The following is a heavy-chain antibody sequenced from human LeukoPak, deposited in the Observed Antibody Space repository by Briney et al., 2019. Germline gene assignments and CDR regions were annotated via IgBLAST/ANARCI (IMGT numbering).Heavy chain of an antibody. CDR2: IIPIFGTA. D-gene: IGHD5-18*01. V-gene: IGHV1-69*13. CDR1: GGTFSSYA. Sequence: SAKVSCKASGGTFSSYAISWVRQAPGQGLEWMGGIIPIFGTANYAQKFQGRVTITADESTSTAYMELSSLRSEDTAVYYCARAGTAMVNDYYYGMDVWGQGTTVTVSS. J-gene: IGHJ6*02. CDR3: ARAGTAMVNDYYYGMDV.